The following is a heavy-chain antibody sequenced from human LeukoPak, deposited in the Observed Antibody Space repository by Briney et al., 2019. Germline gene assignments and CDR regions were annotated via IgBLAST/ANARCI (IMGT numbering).Heavy chain of an antibody. J-gene: IGHJ4*02. D-gene: IGHD3-16*01. Sequence: GGSLRLSCAASGFTFSDYYMSWIRQAPGKGLEWVSYISSSGSTIYYADSVKGRFTISRDNSRDTLYLQMNSLRAEDTAVYYCAKGYYDYVWGSYYFDYWGQGTLVTVSS. V-gene: IGHV3-11*01. CDR1: GFTFSDYY. CDR2: ISSSGSTI. CDR3: AKGYYDYVWGSYYFDY.